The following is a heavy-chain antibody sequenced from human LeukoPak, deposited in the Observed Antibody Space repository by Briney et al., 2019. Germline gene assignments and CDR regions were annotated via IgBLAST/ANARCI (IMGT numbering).Heavy chain of an antibody. CDR1: GFTFSSYS. Sequence: GGSLRLSCAASGFTFSSYSMNWVRQAPGKGLEWVSSISSSSSYIYYADSVKGRFTISRDNAKNSLYLQMNSLRAEDTAVYYCASEENYGSGSYYFDYWGQGTLVTVSS. V-gene: IGHV3-21*01. CDR3: ASEENYGSGSYYFDY. D-gene: IGHD3-10*01. J-gene: IGHJ4*02. CDR2: ISSSSSYI.